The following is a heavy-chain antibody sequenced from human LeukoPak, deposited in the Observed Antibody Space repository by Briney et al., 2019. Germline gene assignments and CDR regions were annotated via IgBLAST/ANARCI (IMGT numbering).Heavy chain of an antibody. CDR2: INHSGST. CDR1: GGSFNGYY. CDR3: AREEVGAYFDY. V-gene: IGHV4-34*01. Sequence: SETLSLTCAVYGGSFNGYYWNWIRQPPGKGLEWIGEINHSGSTNYNPSLKSRVTISVDTSKNQFSLKLSSVTAADTAVYYCAREEVGAYFDYWGQGTLVTVSS. J-gene: IGHJ4*02. D-gene: IGHD1-26*01.